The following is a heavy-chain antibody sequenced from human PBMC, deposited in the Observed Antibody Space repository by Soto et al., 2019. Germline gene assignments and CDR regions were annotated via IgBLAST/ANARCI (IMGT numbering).Heavy chain of an antibody. CDR3: ARGPAQFDP. Sequence: ASVKVSCKASGGSFSSLVISWLRQAPGQGPEWMGGINPMLGVANFAQKFRDRVTITADESTTTAYMELSSLRSEDTAVYYCARGPAQFDPWGQGTLVTVSS. V-gene: IGHV1-69*10. CDR1: GGSFSSLV. D-gene: IGHD2-2*01. CDR2: INPMLGVA. J-gene: IGHJ5*02.